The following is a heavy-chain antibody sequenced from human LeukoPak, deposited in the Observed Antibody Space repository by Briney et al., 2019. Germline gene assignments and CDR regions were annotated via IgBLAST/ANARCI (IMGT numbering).Heavy chain of an antibody. CDR1: GGTFSSYA. D-gene: IGHD3-22*01. V-gene: IGHV1-69*05. J-gene: IGHJ4*02. CDR3: ARTYYYGSSGYYY. CDR2: IIPIFGTA. Sequence: SVKVSCKASGGTFSSYAISWVRQAPGQGLEWMGRIIPIFGTANYAQKFQGRVTITTDESTSTAYMELSSLRSEDTAVYYCARTYYYGSSGYYYWGQGTLVTVSS.